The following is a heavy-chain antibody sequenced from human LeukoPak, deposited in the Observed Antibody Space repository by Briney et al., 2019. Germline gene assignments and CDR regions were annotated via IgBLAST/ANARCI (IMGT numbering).Heavy chain of an antibody. CDR1: GFTFSSYA. V-gene: IGHV3-23*01. CDR3: AKDQDSMVRGIIWMNNWFDP. CDR2: LSGSGDTT. Sequence: GGSLRLSCAASGFTFSSYAMSWVRQAPGKGLEWVSALSGSGDTTYYAGSVKGRFTISRDNSKNTLYLQMNSLRAEDTAVYYCAKDQDSMVRGIIWMNNWFDPWGQGTLVTVSS. D-gene: IGHD3-10*01. J-gene: IGHJ5*02.